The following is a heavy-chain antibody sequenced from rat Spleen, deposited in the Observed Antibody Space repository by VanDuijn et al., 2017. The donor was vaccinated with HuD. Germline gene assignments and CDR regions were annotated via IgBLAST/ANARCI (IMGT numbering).Heavy chain of an antibody. CDR3: ARTGLQYYFDY. V-gene: IGHV5-19*01. D-gene: IGHD1-1*01. Sequence: EVQLVESDGGLVQPGRSLKLSCAASGFTFSNYGMHWIRQAPTKGLEWVATITTTGGTTYYRDSVKGRFTISRDNAKSSLYLQMNNLRSEDTAMYYCARTGLQYYFDYGGQGVMVTVSS. CDR2: ITTTGGTT. CDR1: GFTFSNYG. J-gene: IGHJ2*01.